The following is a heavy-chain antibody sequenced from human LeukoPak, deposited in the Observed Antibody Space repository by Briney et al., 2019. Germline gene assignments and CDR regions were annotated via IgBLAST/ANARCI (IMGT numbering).Heavy chain of an antibody. CDR3: ASGRQLGC. J-gene: IGHJ4*02. CDR2: IKVDGSDK. V-gene: IGHV3-7*01. D-gene: IGHD6-13*01. CDR1: AFTISNNR. Sequence: SGGSLSLSCAAPAFTISNNRMSWDRPAPGKGLEWGANIKVDGSDKYYVDSVKGRFTISRYNARSSLYLQMNSLRAEDTTVYACASGRQLGCGGQGRLVTV.